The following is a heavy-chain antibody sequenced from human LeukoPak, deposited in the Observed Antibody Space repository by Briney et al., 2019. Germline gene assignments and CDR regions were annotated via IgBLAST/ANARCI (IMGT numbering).Heavy chain of an antibody. CDR3: ARLAPSSGYRFDY. CDR1: GGSISSSSYY. D-gene: IGHD3-22*01. Sequence: SETLSLTCTVSGGSISSSSYYWGWIRQPPGKGLEWIGSIYYSGSTYYNPSLKSRVTISVDTSKNQFSLKLSSVTAADTAVYYCARLAPSSGYRFDYWGRGTLVTVSS. J-gene: IGHJ4*02. CDR2: IYYSGST. V-gene: IGHV4-39*01.